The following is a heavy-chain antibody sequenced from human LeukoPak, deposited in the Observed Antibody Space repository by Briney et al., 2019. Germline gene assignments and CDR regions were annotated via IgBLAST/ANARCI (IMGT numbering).Heavy chain of an antibody. CDR1: VFIFDHYA. CDR3: AKDIYRVYSQGYFDL. Sequence: GGSLRLSCAVYVFIFDHYAMHWVRQPPEKGLEWISGISWNSESIGYADSVRGRFTISRDNAKNYLYLQMESLRPEDTALYYCAKDIYRVYSQGYFDLWGRGTLVTVSS. CDR2: ISWNSESI. J-gene: IGHJ2*01. V-gene: IGHV3-9*01. D-gene: IGHD4-11*01.